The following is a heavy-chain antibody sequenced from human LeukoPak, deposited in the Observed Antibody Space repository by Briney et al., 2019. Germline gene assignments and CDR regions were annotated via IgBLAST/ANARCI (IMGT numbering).Heavy chain of an antibody. Sequence: SGPTLVKPTQTLTLTCTFSGFSLTTSGVGVGWIRQPPGKALQWLAFIYWDDDKRYRSSLKSRLTISKDTSKNQVVLTMTDMDLVDTATYYCVHGRYGGNLAYWGQGTRVTVSS. J-gene: IGHJ4*02. CDR2: IYWDDDK. V-gene: IGHV2-5*02. D-gene: IGHD5-12*01. CDR3: VHGRYGGNLAY. CDR1: GFSLTTSGVG.